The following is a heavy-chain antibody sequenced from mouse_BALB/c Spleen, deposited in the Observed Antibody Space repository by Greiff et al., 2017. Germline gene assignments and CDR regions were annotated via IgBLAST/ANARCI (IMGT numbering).Heavy chain of an antibody. CDR1: GFSLTDYG. J-gene: IGHJ4*01. D-gene: IGHD2-4*01. CDR3: CKEDRGLRGDAMDY. V-gene: IGHV2-6-5*01. CDR2: IWGGGST. Sequence: VKLMESGPGLVAPSQSLSITCTVSGFSLTDYGVSWIRQPPGKGLEWLGVIWGGGSTYYNSALKSRLSISKDNSKSQVFLKMNSLQTDDTAMYYCCKEDRGLRGDAMDYWGQGTSVTVSS.